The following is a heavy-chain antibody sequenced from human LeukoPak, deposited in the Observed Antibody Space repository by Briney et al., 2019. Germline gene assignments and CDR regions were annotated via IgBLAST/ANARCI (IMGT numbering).Heavy chain of an antibody. Sequence: GASVKVSCKAAGYTFSAYYMFWVRQAPGQGLEWMGRINPNSGGTNYAQKFQGRVTMTRDTSISTAYMELSRLRSDDTAVYYCARGYCSGGSCYSVENWFDPWGKGTLVTVSS. D-gene: IGHD2-15*01. CDR2: INPNSGGT. CDR3: ARGYCSGGSCYSVENWFDP. J-gene: IGHJ5*02. CDR1: GYTFSAYY. V-gene: IGHV1-2*06.